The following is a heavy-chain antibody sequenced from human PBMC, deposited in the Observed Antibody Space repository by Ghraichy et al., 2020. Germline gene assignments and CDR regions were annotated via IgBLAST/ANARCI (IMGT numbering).Heavy chain of an antibody. D-gene: IGHD4-11*01. CDR3: AKATAVTTLFDY. V-gene: IGHV3-23*01. CDR1: GFTFSSYA. Sequence: LSLTCAASGFTFSSYAMSWVRQAPGKGLEWVSGISDSGGSTYYADSMRGRFTISRDNSKNTLYLQMNSLRAEDTAVYFCAKATAVTTLFDYWGQGTLVTVSS. CDR2: ISDSGGST. J-gene: IGHJ4*02.